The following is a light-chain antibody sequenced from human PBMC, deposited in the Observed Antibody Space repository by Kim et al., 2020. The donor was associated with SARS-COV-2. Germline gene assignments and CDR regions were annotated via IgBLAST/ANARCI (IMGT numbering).Light chain of an antibody. Sequence: SYELTQPPSVSVAPGKTASITCGGNNIGTKSVHWYQQKPGQAPVVVIYYDSDRPSGIPERFSGSNSGNTATLTISRVEAGDEADYYCQVWDSSSDHPVVVFGGGTQLTVL. CDR1: NIGTKS. CDR2: YDS. V-gene: IGLV3-21*04. J-gene: IGLJ2*01. CDR3: QVWDSSSDHPVVV.